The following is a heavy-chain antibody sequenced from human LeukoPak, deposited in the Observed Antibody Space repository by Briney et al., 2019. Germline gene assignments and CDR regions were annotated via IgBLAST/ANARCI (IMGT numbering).Heavy chain of an antibody. Sequence: GGSLRLSCAASGFTFSSYAMHWVRQAPGKGLEYVSAISSNGGSTYYANSVKGRFTISRDNSKNTLYLQMGSLRAEDMAVYYCARDLSPGRSGSYLVYPPAGFDPWGQGTLVTVSS. CDR1: GFTFSSYA. CDR3: ARDLSPGRSGSYLVYPPAGFDP. V-gene: IGHV3-64*01. J-gene: IGHJ5*02. CDR2: ISSNGGST. D-gene: IGHD1-26*01.